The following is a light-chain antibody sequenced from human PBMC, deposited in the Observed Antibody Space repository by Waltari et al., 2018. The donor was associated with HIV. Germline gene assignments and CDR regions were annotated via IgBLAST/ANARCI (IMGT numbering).Light chain of an antibody. Sequence: QSVLTQPPSMSAAPGQRVTISCSGGSSNIGSNYVSWYQQLPGTAPHLLIYDNDKRPSGIPDRFSGSKSGTSATLDITGLQTGDEADYYCGAWDASLTSGVFGGGTKVTVL. CDR3: GAWDASLTSGV. J-gene: IGLJ3*02. CDR2: DND. CDR1: SSNIGSNY. V-gene: IGLV1-51*01.